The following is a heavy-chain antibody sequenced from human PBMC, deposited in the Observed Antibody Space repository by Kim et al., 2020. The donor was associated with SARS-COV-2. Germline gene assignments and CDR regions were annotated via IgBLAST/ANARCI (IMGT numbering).Heavy chain of an antibody. V-gene: IGHV3-11*06. Sequence: GGSLRLSCAASGFTFSDYYMSWIRQAPGKGLEWVSYISSSSSYTNYADSVKGRFTISRDNAKNSLYLQMNSLRAEDTAVYYCAREQNYYDSSGYFRFDPWGQGTLVTVSS. CDR3: AREQNYYDSSGYFRFDP. CDR1: GFTFSDYY. CDR2: ISSSSSYT. J-gene: IGHJ5*02. D-gene: IGHD3-22*01.